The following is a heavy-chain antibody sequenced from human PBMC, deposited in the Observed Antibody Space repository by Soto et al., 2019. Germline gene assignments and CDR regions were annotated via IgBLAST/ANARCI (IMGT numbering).Heavy chain of an antibody. D-gene: IGHD6-6*01. CDR3: ARGISSIAAAGWLTAFDI. CDR2: INPNSGGT. CDR1: GGTFTGYY. Sequence: GASVKVSCKASGGTFTGYYMHWVRQAPGQGLEWMGWINPNSGGTNYAQKFQGWVTMTRDTSISTAYMELSRLRSDDTAVYYCARGISSIAAAGWLTAFDIWGQGTMVTVSS. J-gene: IGHJ3*02. V-gene: IGHV1-2*04.